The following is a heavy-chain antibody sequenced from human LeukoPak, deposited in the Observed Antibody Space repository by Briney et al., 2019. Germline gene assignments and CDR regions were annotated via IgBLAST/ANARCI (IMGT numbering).Heavy chain of an antibody. CDR2: IYYSGST. J-gene: IGHJ6*02. V-gene: IGHV4-59*08. Sequence: PSETLSLTCTVSGSSISTYYWSWIRQPPGKGLEWLGYIYYSGSTNYNPSLKSRVTISVDTSKNQFSLKLSSVTAADTAVYYCARHHNYYYGMDVWGQGTTVTVSS. CDR3: ARHHNYYYGMDV. CDR1: GSSISTYY.